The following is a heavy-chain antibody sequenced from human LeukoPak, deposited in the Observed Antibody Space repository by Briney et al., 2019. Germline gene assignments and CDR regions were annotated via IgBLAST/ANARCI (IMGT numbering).Heavy chain of an antibody. Sequence: PGGSLRLSCAASGSTFSSYAMHWVRQAPGKGLEWVAVISYDGSNKYYADSVKGRFTISRDNSKNTLYLQMNSLRAEDTAVYYCARDGPCGGDCYIDYWGQGTLVTVSS. CDR3: ARDGPCGGDCYIDY. V-gene: IGHV3-30-3*01. J-gene: IGHJ4*02. D-gene: IGHD2-21*02. CDR1: GSTFSSYA. CDR2: ISYDGSNK.